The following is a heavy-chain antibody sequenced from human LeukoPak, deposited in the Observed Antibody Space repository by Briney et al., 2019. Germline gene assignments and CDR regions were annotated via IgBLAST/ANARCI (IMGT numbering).Heavy chain of an antibody. J-gene: IGHJ5*02. CDR3: ARDSVDTAMVSTIST. D-gene: IGHD5-18*01. CDR1: GDTFTSYY. CDR2: INPSGGST. V-gene: IGHV1-46*01. Sequence: ASVKVSCKASGDTFTSYYMHWVRQAPGQGLEWMGIINPSGGSTSYAQKFQGRVTMTRDTSTSTVYMELSSLRSEDTAVYYCARDSVDTAMVSTISTWGQGTLVTVSS.